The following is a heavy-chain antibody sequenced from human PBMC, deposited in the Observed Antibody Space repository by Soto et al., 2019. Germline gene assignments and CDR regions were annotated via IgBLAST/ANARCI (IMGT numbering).Heavy chain of an antibody. V-gene: IGHV1-69*13. J-gene: IGHJ6*02. Sequence: SVKVSCKASGGTFSSYAISWVRQAPGQGLEWMGGIIPIFGTANYAQKFQGRVTITADESTSTAYMELSSLRSEDTAVYYCARGIAARLYYYYGMDVWGQGTTVTVSS. CDR1: GGTFSSYA. CDR3: ARGIAARLYYYYGMDV. CDR2: IIPIFGTA. D-gene: IGHD6-6*01.